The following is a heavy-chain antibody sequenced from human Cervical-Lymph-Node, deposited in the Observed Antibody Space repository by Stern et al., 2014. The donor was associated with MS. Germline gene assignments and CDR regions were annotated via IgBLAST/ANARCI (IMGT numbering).Heavy chain of an antibody. Sequence: VQLEESGGGVVQPGRSLRLSCAVSGYTFSHYGMHWVRQAPGKGLEWVALISNDGNNKYYAESVKGRFTVSRDSSMNTVYLQMNSLSGEDTAVYYCAKVGAEGGMDVWGQGTTVTVSS. CDR3: AKVGAEGGMDV. CDR2: ISNDGNNK. V-gene: IGHV3-30*18. CDR1: GYTFSHYG. D-gene: IGHD3-10*01. J-gene: IGHJ6*02.